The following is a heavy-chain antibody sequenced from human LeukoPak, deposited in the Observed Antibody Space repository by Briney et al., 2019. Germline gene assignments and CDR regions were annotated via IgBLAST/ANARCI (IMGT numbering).Heavy chain of an antibody. Sequence: GASLRLCCAASGFTFSSYAMSWVRQAPGEGLEWVSAISGSCGTTYYAYSEDGRSTISRDNSKNTLQLQMNRQTAEDATVYYCATPFRYYFVVVPAATRGPGAFDIWGQGTMVTVSS. V-gene: IGHV3-23*01. D-gene: IGHD2-2*01. CDR1: GFTFSSYA. J-gene: IGHJ3*02. CDR2: ISGSCGTT. CDR3: ATPFRYYFVVVPAATRGPGAFDI.